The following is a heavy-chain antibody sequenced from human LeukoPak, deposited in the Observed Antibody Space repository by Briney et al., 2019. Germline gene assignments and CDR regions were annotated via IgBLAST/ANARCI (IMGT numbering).Heavy chain of an antibody. D-gene: IGHD5-18*01. CDR1: GGTFSSYA. Sequence: GASVKVSCKAPGGTFSSYAISWVRQAPGQGLEWMGRIIPILGIANYAQKFQRRVTITADKSTSTAYMELSSLRSEDTVVYYCARVIKDTAMVMDYYYGMDVWGQGTTVTVSS. V-gene: IGHV1-69*04. J-gene: IGHJ6*02. CDR3: ARVIKDTAMVMDYYYGMDV. CDR2: IIPILGIA.